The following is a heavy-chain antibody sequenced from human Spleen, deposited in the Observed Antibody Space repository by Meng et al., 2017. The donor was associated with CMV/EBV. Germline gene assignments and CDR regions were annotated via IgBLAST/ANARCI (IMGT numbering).Heavy chain of an antibody. CDR1: GFTFSSYW. CDR2: INSDGSST. V-gene: IGHV3-74*01. D-gene: IGHD3-3*01. CDR3: ARSYDFWSASFDY. J-gene: IGHJ4*02. Sequence: GGSLRLSCAASGFTFSSYWMHWVRQAPGKGLVWVSRINSDGSSTSYADSVKGRFTISRDNAKNSLFLQMNSLRAEDTAVYYCARSYDFWSASFDYWGQGTLVTVSS.